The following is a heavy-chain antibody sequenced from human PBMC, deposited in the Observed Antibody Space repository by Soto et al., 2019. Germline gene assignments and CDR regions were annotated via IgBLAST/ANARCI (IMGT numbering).Heavy chain of an antibody. J-gene: IGHJ4*02. CDR3: ARGGTTVIYVDY. CDR1: GGSFSSYS. V-gene: IGHV1-69*18. Sequence: QVQLGQSGAEVKNPGSSVKVSCKASGGSFSSYSINWVRQAPGQGLEWVGRIIPVFGTTNIAQKFQGRLTITADESTRTAYMELSSLKSEDTAVYYCARGGTTVIYVDYWGQGTLVTFSS. D-gene: IGHD4-17*01. CDR2: IIPVFGTT.